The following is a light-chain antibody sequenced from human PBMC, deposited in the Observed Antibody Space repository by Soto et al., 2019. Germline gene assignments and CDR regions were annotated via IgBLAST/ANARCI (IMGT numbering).Light chain of an antibody. CDR3: QTWDTGIRV. Sequence: QPVLTQSPSASASLGASVKLTCTLSSGHSNYAIAWHQQQPEKGPRFLIKLNSDGSHSKGDGIPGRFSGSSSGAERYLTISSLQSEDEADYYCQTWDTGIRVFGGGTKLTVL. V-gene: IGLV4-69*01. CDR1: SGHSNYA. CDR2: LNSDGSH. J-gene: IGLJ2*01.